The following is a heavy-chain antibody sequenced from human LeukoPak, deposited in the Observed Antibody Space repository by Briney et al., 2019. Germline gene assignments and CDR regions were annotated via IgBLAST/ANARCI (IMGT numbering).Heavy chain of an antibody. CDR3: ARGIPGYCSSTSCYSPRYYYYMDV. Sequence: GSSVKVPCKTSGGTFSSYAISWVRQAPGQGLEWMGGIIPIFGTANYAQKFQGRVTITTDESTSTAYMELSSLRSEDTAVYYCARGIPGYCSSTSCYSPRYYYYMDVWGKGTTVTVSS. D-gene: IGHD2-2*01. V-gene: IGHV1-69*05. CDR1: GGTFSSYA. CDR2: IIPIFGTA. J-gene: IGHJ6*03.